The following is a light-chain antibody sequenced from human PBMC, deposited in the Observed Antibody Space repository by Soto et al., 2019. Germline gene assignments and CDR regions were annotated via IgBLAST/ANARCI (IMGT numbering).Light chain of an antibody. CDR2: DVS. V-gene: IGLV2-14*01. Sequence: QSALTQPASVSGSPGQSITISCTGTSSDVGGYNYVSWYQQHPGKAPKLMIYDVSNRPSGVSNRFSGSKSGNTASLTISGLQAEDEADYYCSSYPSSSTLDYVFGTGTKLTVL. CDR3: SSYPSSSTLDYV. CDR1: SSDVGGYNY. J-gene: IGLJ1*01.